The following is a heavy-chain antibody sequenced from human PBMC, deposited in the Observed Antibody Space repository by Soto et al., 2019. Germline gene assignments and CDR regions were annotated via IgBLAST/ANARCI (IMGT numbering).Heavy chain of an antibody. V-gene: IGHV3-74*02. CDR1: GFTFSTYW. CDR3: ASIPMVRGPSDY. D-gene: IGHD3-10*01. Sequence: EVRLVESGGGLVQPGGSLRLSCAASGFTFSTYWMHWVRQAPGKGLVWVSRINGDGTTTQYADSVKGRFTISRDIAKNTLYLQMNTLRGDDTAMYYCASIPMVRGPSDYWGQGTLVTVSS. J-gene: IGHJ4*02. CDR2: INGDGTTT.